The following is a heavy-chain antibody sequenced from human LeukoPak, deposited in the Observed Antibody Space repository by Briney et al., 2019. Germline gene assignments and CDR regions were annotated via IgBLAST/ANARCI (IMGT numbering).Heavy chain of an antibody. D-gene: IGHD5-24*01. Sequence: PGGSLRLSCAASGFTFSSYWMSWVRQAPGKGLEWVANIKQDGSEKYYVDSVKGRFTISRDNAKNSLYLQMNSLRAEDTAVYYCARKDGYKYQMLWYFDYWGQGTLVTVSS. CDR2: IKQDGSEK. CDR1: GFTFSSYW. V-gene: IGHV3-7*01. CDR3: ARKDGYKYQMLWYFDY. J-gene: IGHJ4*02.